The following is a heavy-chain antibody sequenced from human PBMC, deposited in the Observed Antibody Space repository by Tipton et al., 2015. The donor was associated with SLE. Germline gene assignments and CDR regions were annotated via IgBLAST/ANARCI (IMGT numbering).Heavy chain of an antibody. J-gene: IGHJ4*02. CDR1: DGSIRSTNYY. Sequence: TLSLTCTVSDGSIRSTNYYWGWIRQPPGKGLEWIGSIFYTGSTYYNPSLKSRVSFSIDTSKHQFSLKLNSVTAADTAVYYCARTTTAISPFDYWGQGTLVTVSS. CDR3: ARTTTAISPFDY. D-gene: IGHD2-2*02. V-gene: IGHV4-39*07. CDR2: IFYTGST.